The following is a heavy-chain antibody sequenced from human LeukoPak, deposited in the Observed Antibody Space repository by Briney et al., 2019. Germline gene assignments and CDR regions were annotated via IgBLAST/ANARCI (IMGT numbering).Heavy chain of an antibody. D-gene: IGHD4-23*01. V-gene: IGHV1-69*13. CDR2: IIPIFGTA. Sequence: ASVKVSCKASGGTFSSYAISWLRQAPGQGLEWMGGIIPIFGTANYAQKFQGRVTITADESTSTAYMELSSLRSEDTAVYYCAVTYDPAGTLRGYYFDYWGQGTLVTVSS. CDR1: GGTFSSYA. CDR3: AVTYDPAGTLRGYYFDY. J-gene: IGHJ4*02.